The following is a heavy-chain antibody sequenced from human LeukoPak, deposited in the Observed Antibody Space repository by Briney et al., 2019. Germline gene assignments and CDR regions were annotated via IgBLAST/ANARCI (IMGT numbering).Heavy chain of an antibody. D-gene: IGHD2-15*01. CDR1: GDSLSSGRSY. CDR3: ARHKGGGAHSFDH. Sequence: SETLSLTCGVSGDSLSSGRSYWAWIRQPPGKGLEWIGTIYYNGRTYYNPSLKSRVSISIDTSKGLFSMNLTSVTAADTAFYFCARHKGGGAHSFDHWSQGALVTVSS. J-gene: IGHJ4*02. CDR2: IYYNGRT. V-gene: IGHV4-39*01.